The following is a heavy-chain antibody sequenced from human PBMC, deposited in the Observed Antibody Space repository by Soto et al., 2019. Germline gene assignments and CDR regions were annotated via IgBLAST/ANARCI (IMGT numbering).Heavy chain of an antibody. J-gene: IGHJ4*02. V-gene: IGHV1-69*08. CDR2: ITPILGIA. D-gene: IGHD4-17*01. CDR1: GGTFSSYS. Sequence: QVQLVQSGAEVEKPGSSVKVSCKASGGTFSSYSINWVRQAPGQGLEWMGRITPILGIANYAQKVQGRVTITADKSTSTAYMELSSLRSEDTAVYYCAGEPYGDYSGYWGQGTLGTVSS. CDR3: AGEPYGDYSGY.